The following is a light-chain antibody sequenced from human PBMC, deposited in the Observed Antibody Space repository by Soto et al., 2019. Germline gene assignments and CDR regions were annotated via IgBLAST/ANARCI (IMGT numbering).Light chain of an antibody. Sequence: DIELTQSPSSLSASVGDRGTISCRASQAIRRYLAWYHQKPGQAPKLLIYDASNLQSGTPSRFTGSGSGTHFTLTINSLEPEDFATYYCQQSCSCPLTFGGGTKLEIK. CDR1: QAIRRY. CDR2: DAS. CDR3: QQSCSCPLT. V-gene: IGKV1-39*01. J-gene: IGKJ4*01.